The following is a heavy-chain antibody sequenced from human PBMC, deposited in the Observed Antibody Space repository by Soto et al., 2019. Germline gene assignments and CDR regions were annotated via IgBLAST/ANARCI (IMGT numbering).Heavy chain of an antibody. D-gene: IGHD6-19*01. V-gene: IGHV4-4*02. Sequence: QVQLQESGPGLVKPSGTLSLTCAVSGGSISSSNWWSWVRQPPGKGLEWIGEIYNSGSTNYNPALKSRVTISADKSKNQFSLKLSSVTAAETAVYYCARGIAVAGTLYYWGQGTLVTVSS. J-gene: IGHJ4*02. CDR3: ARGIAVAGTLYY. CDR2: IYNSGST. CDR1: GGSISSSNW.